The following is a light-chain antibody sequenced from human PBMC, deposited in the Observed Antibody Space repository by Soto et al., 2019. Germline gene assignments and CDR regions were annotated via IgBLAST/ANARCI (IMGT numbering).Light chain of an antibody. Sequence: DIEMTQSPSTLSASVGERVTITCRASQSISMWLAWYQQKPGKAPKFLIYDSSTLESGVPSRFSGSGSGTEFTLTISSLQPDDFATYYCQQYDTYPWTFGQGTKVDIK. V-gene: IGKV1-5*01. CDR3: QQYDTYPWT. J-gene: IGKJ1*01. CDR2: DSS. CDR1: QSISMW.